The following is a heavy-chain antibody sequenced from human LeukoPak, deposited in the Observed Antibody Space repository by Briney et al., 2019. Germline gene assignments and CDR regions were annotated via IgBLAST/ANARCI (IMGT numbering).Heavy chain of an antibody. V-gene: IGHV1-24*01. J-gene: IGHJ6*04. Sequence: ASVKVSCKVSGYTLTELSMHWVRQAPGKGLEWMGGFDPEDGETIYAQKFQGRVTMTEDTSTDTAYMELSGLRSEDTAVYYCATGPRILSLEGSSYYGMDVWGKGTTVTVSS. CDR3: ATGPRILSLEGSSYYGMDV. CDR2: FDPEDGET. CDR1: GYTLTELS. D-gene: IGHD2-15*01.